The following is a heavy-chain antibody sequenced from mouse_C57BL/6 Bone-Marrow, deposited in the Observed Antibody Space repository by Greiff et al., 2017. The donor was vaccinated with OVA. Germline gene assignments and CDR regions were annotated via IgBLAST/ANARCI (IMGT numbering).Heavy chain of an antibody. J-gene: IGHJ1*03. V-gene: IGHV5-4*01. CDR1: GFTFSSYA. CDR3: AREGTTVVATRWYFDV. CDR2: ISDGGSYT. D-gene: IGHD1-1*01. Sequence: EVKLVESGGGLVKPGGSLKLSCAASGFTFSSYAMSWVRQTPEKRLEWVATISDGGSYTYYPDNVKGRFTISRDNAKNNLYLQMSHLKSEDTAMYYCAREGTTVVATRWYFDVWGTGTTVTVSS.